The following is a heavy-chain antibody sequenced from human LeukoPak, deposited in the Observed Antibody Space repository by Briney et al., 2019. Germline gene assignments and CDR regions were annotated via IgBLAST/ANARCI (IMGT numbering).Heavy chain of an antibody. V-gene: IGHV1-18*01. CDR2: ISAYNGNT. Sequence: ASVKVSCKTSGYTFINYGINWVRQAPGQGLEWMGWISAYNGNTNYAQKLQGRVTMTTDTSTSTAYMELRSLRSDDTAMHYCARDWGYCSSTSCYNSDFWPGYWGQGTLVTVSS. CDR3: ARDWGYCSSTSCYNSDFWPGY. D-gene: IGHD2-2*02. CDR1: GYTFINYG. J-gene: IGHJ4*02.